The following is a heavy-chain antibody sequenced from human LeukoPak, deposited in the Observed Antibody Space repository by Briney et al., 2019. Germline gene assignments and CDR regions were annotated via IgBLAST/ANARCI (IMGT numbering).Heavy chain of an antibody. CDR1: GGAFSSYD. J-gene: IGHJ4*02. CDR3: ARVGDYGGNSDGVDY. V-gene: IGHV1-69*13. D-gene: IGHD4-23*01. CDR2: ITPIFGTA. Sequence: ASVKVSCKTSGGAFSSYDISWLRQAPGQGLEWMGGITPIFGTANYAQKFQGRVTITAVESTSTAYMELSSLRSEDTAVYYCARVGDYGGNSDGVDYWGQGTLVTVSS.